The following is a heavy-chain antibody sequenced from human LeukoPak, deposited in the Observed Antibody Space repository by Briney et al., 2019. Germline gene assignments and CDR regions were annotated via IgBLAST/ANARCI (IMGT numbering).Heavy chain of an antibody. J-gene: IGHJ4*02. CDR1: GYTFTGYY. CDR2: INPNSGGT. V-gene: IGHV1-2*02. CDR3: ARVQAYDFWSGYDPRYFDY. Sequence: ASVKVSCKASGYTFTGYYMHWVRQAPGQGLEWMGWINPNSGGTNYAQKFQGRVTMTRDTSISTAYMELSRLRSDDTAVYYCARVQAYDFWSGYDPRYFDYWGQGTLVTVSS. D-gene: IGHD3-3*01.